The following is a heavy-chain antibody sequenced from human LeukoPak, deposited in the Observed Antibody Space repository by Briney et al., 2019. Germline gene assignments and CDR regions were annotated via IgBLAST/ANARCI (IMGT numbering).Heavy chain of an antibody. CDR1: GGSISSYY. CDR2: IYYSGST. Sequence: SETLSLTCTVSGGSISSYYWSWVRQPPGKGLEWIGYIYYSGSTNYNPSLTSRVTISVDTSKNQFSLKLSSVTAADTAVYYCARERDTAMVYDYWGQGTLVTVSS. CDR3: ARERDTAMVYDY. J-gene: IGHJ4*02. D-gene: IGHD5-18*01. V-gene: IGHV4-59*01.